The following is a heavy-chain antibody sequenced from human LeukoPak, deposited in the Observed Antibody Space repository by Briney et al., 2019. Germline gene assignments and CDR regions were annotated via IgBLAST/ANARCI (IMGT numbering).Heavy chain of an antibody. D-gene: IGHD6-19*01. V-gene: IGHV3-23*01. CDR1: GFTFSSYA. Sequence: GGSLRLSCVASGFTFSSYAMSWVRLAPGKGLEWVAGISGNGGNKYYADSMKGRFTISRDNPKNTLFLQMSSLTAGDTAVYYCAKEGGVAVAGTIPFDSWGQGTLVTVSS. CDR2: ISGNGGNK. J-gene: IGHJ4*02. CDR3: AKEGGVAVAGTIPFDS.